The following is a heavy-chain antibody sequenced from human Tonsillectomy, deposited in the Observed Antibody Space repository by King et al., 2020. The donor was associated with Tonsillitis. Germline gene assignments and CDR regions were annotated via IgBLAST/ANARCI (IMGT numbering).Heavy chain of an antibody. Sequence: QLVQSGAEVKKPGASVKVSCKASGYTFTSYYMHWVRQAPGQGLEWMGIINPSGGSTSYAQKFQGRVTMTRDTSTSTVYMELSSLRSEDTAVYYCARDGTIEAAAAGSDYYSYYGMDVWGQGTTVTVSS. CDR1: GYTFTSYY. V-gene: IGHV1-46*01. CDR3: ARDGTIEAAAAGSDYYSYYGMDV. D-gene: IGHD6-13*01. CDR2: INPSGGST. J-gene: IGHJ6*02.